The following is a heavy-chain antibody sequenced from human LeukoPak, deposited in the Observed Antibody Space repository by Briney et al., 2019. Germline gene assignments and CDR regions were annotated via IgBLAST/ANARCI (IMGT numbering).Heavy chain of an antibody. D-gene: IGHD7-27*01. CDR2: IKTDGSEK. Sequence: PGGSLRLSCVASGFTFSSYWMSWVRQAPGKGLEGVAIIKTDGSEKYHVDSVKGRFTISRDNARNSLYLQMTRLRGEDTAVYYCAREGTLRAHWDPFDYWGQGTLVTVSS. J-gene: IGHJ4*02. CDR1: GFTFSSYW. V-gene: IGHV3-7*01. CDR3: AREGTLRAHWDPFDY.